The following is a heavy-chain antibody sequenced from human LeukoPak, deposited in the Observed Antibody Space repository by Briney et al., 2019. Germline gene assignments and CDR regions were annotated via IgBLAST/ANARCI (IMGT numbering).Heavy chain of an antibody. D-gene: IGHD6-13*01. Sequence: ASVKVSCKASGYTFTNFDINWVRQAPGQGLEWMGWMNPVSGNAGSAQKFQGRVTLTRDTSVSTAYMELSSLRSDDTAFYYCARAPMGAAALYWGQGTLVTVSS. CDR3: ARAPMGAAALY. V-gene: IGHV1-8*01. J-gene: IGHJ4*02. CDR2: MNPVSGNA. CDR1: GYTFTNFD.